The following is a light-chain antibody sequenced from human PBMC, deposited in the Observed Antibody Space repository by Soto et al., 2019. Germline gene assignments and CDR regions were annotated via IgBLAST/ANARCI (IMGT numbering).Light chain of an antibody. J-gene: IGKJ5*01. CDR2: GAS. Sequence: EIVLTQSPGTLSLSPGERATLSCRASQSVSSSYLAWYQQKPCQAPRLLIYGASSRATGIPDRFSGSGSGTDFTLTISRLEPEDFAVYYCQQCGSSPITFGQGTRLETK. CDR3: QQCGSSPIT. V-gene: IGKV3-20*01. CDR1: QSVSSSY.